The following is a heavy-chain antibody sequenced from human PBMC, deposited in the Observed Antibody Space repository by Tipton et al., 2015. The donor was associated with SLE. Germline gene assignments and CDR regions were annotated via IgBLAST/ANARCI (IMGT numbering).Heavy chain of an antibody. CDR3: ARENLELVSLDFQYSGMDV. CDR2: IYYSGST. J-gene: IGHJ6*02. V-gene: IGHV4-39*07. Sequence: TLSLTCTVSGDSIRSSSYYWGWIRQPPGKGLEWIGSIYYSGSTYYNPSLQSRATFSVDTSRNQFSLKLNSVTAADTGVYFCARENLELVSLDFQYSGMDVWGQGTTVAVSS. D-gene: IGHD3-3*01. CDR1: GDSIRSSSYY.